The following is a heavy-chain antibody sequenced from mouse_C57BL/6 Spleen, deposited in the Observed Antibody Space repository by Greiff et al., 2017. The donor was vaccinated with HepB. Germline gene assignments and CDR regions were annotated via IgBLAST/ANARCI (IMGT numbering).Heavy chain of an antibody. J-gene: IGHJ4*01. CDR2: IYPRDGST. CDR3: ARWVGSSYVGGAMDY. V-gene: IGHV1-85*01. Sequence: QVQLKESGPELVKPGASVKLSCKASGYTFTSYDINWVKQRPGQGLEWIGWIYPRDGSTKYNEKFKGKATLTVDTSSSTAYMELHSLTSEDSAVYFCARWVGSSYVGGAMDYWGQGTSVTVSS. CDR1: GYTFTSYD. D-gene: IGHD1-1*01.